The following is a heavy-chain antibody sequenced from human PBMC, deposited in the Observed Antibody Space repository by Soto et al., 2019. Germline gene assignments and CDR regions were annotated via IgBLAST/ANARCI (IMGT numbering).Heavy chain of an antibody. V-gene: IGHV4-59*01. CDR3: AREVYDILTGYPGYNWFDP. CDR2: IYYSGST. J-gene: IGHJ5*02. CDR1: GGSISSYY. D-gene: IGHD3-9*01. Sequence: SETLSLTCTVSGGSISSYYWSWIRQPPGKGLEWIGYIYYSGSTNYNPSLKSRVTISVDTSKNQFSLKLSSVTAADTAVYYCAREVYDILTGYPGYNWFDPWGQGTLVTVSS.